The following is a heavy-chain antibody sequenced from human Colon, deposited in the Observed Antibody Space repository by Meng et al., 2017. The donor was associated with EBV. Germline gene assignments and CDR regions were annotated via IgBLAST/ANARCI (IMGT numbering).Heavy chain of an antibody. Sequence: QVQLQESGPVLVKPSGTLSLTCAVSGDSVRSVTWWTWVRQPPGKGLEWIGEIYHGGSPNYNPSLESRVTISVDKSKNQFSLDLTSVTAADTAVYFCARVMRYQLLRFFDYWGQGILVTVSS. D-gene: IGHD2-2*01. V-gene: IGHV4-4*02. CDR3: ARVMRYQLLRFFDY. CDR2: IYHGGSP. CDR1: GDSVRSVTW. J-gene: IGHJ4*02.